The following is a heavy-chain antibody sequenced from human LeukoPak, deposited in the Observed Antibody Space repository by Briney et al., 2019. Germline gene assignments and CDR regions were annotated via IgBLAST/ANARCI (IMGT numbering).Heavy chain of an antibody. CDR2: VHYSGST. D-gene: IGHD3-22*01. V-gene: IGHV4-59*01. CDR3: ARDRDYYDSTGYREGDAFDI. CDR1: GGSISSYY. Sequence: PSETLSLTCTVSGGSISSYYWSWIRQPPGKGLEWIGFVHYSGSTNHNPSLKSRVIMSVDTSKNQFSLKLSSVTAADTAVYYCARDRDYYDSTGYREGDAFDIWGHGTMVTVSS. J-gene: IGHJ3*02.